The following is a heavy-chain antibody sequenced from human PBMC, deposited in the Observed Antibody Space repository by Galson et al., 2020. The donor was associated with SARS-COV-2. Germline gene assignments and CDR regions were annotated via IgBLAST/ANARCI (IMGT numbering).Heavy chain of an antibody. V-gene: IGHV2-70*01. CDR2: IDWDDDK. CDR3: ARIPEAAAGPNYYYYGMDV. CDR1: GFSLSTSGMC. J-gene: IGHJ6*02. Sequence: SGPTLVQPTQTLTLTCTFSGFSLSTSGMCVSWIRQPPGKALEWLALIDWDDDKYYSTSLKTRLTISKDTSKNQVVLTMTNMDPVDTATYYCARIPEAAAGPNYYYYGMDVWGQGTTVTVSS. D-gene: IGHD6-13*01.